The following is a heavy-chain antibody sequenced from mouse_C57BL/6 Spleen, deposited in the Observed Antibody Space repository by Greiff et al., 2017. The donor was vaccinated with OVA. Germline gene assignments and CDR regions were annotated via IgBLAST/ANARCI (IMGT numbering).Heavy chain of an antibody. CDR2: IRYDGSN. D-gene: IGHD2-1*01. CDR1: GYSITSGYY. Sequence: VQLQQSGPGLVKPSQSLSLTCSVTGYSITSGYYWNWIRQFPGNKLEWMGYIRYDGSNNYNPSLKNRISLTRDTSENQLFLRLKSVTTEDTATYYCARVLLEDAMDYWGQGTSVTVSS. CDR3: ARVLLEDAMDY. V-gene: IGHV3-6*01. J-gene: IGHJ4*01.